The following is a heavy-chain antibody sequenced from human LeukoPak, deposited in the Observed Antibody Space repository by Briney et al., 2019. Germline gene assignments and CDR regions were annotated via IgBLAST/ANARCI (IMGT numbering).Heavy chain of an antibody. CDR3: ASACSSVSCYSRGGY. CDR1: GFTFSSYW. D-gene: IGHD2-2*01. CDR2: IKQDGSEK. J-gene: IGHJ4*02. V-gene: IGHV3-7*01. Sequence: GGSLRLSCAASGFTFSSYWMSWVRQAPGKGLEWVANIKQDGSEKYYVDSVKGRFTISRDNAKNSLYLQMNSLRAEDTAVYYCASACSSVSCYSRGGYWGQGTLVTVSS.